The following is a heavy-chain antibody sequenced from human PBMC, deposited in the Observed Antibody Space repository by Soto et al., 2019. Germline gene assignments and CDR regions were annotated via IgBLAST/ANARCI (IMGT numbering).Heavy chain of an antibody. CDR3: ARDRDSTDYYYYYMDV. Sequence: QVQLVQSGAEVKKPGSSVKVSCKASGGTFSSYTISWVRQAPGQGLEWMGRIIPILGIANYAQKFQGRVTITADKSTSTAYMELSSLRSEDTAVYYCARDRDSTDYYYYYMDVWGKGTTVTVSS. J-gene: IGHJ6*03. CDR2: IIPILGIA. V-gene: IGHV1-69*08. D-gene: IGHD2-2*01. CDR1: GGTFSSYT.